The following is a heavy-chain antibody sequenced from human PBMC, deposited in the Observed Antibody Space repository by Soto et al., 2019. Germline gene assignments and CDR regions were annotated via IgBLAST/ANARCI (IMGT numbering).Heavy chain of an antibody. V-gene: IGHV3-30*18. CDR2: ISYDGSNK. D-gene: IGHD3-10*01. CDR1: GFTFSSYG. CDR3: AKDSRYYGSGRRGTYYYYGMDV. J-gene: IGHJ6*02. Sequence: GGSLRLSCAASGFTFSSYGMHWVRQAPGKGLEWVAVISYDGSNKYYADSVKGRFTISRDNSKNTLYLQMNSLRAEDTAVYYCAKDSRYYGSGRRGTYYYYGMDVWGQGTTVTVSS.